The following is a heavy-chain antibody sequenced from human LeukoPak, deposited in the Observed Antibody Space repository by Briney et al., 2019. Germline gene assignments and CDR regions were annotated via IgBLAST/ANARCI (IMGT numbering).Heavy chain of an antibody. CDR1: GGSISSYY. V-gene: IGHV4-4*07. CDR3: AGSYYYDSSGYPQVIDY. D-gene: IGHD3-22*01. J-gene: IGHJ4*02. Sequence: PSETLSLTCTVSGGSISSYYWSWIRQPAGKGLEWIGRIYTSGSTNYNPSLKSRVTISVDKSKNQFSLKLSSVTAADTAVYYCAGSYYYDSSGYPQVIDYWGQGTLVTVSS. CDR2: IYTSGST.